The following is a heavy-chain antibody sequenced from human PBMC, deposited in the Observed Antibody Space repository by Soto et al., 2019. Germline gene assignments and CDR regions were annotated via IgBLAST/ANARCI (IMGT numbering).Heavy chain of an antibody. CDR1: GYTFTSYY. D-gene: IGHD3-22*01. V-gene: IGHV1-46*01. CDR2: INPSGGST. J-gene: IGHJ3*02. CDR3: ARARTCAYYYDSSGPNDAFDI. Sequence: ASVKVSCKASGYTFTSYYMHWVRQAPGQGLEWMGIINPSGGSTSYAQKFQGRVTMTRDTSTSTVYMELSSLRSEDTAVYYCARARTCAYYYDSSGPNDAFDIWGQGTMVTVSS.